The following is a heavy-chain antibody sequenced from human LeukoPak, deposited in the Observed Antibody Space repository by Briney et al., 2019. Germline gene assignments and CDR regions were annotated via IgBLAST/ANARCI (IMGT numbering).Heavy chain of an antibody. Sequence: GKSLKISCKGSGYSFTPYWIGWVRQMPGKGLEWMGIIYPGDSDTRYSPSFQGQVTISADKSISTAYLQWSSLKASDTAMYYCARSRYYDSSGYYPFDYWGQGTLVTVSS. CDR2: IYPGDSDT. CDR3: ARSRYYDSSGYYPFDY. J-gene: IGHJ4*02. CDR1: GYSFTPYW. D-gene: IGHD3-22*01. V-gene: IGHV5-51*01.